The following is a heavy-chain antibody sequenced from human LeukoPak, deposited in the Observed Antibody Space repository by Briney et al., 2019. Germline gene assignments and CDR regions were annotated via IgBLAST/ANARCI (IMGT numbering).Heavy chain of an antibody. CDR1: RFTFSNYW. V-gene: IGHV3-7*01. CDR2: MKQDGSEK. CDR3: ARLLVYNSGGEAFDH. D-gene: IGHD1-20*01. Sequence: GGSLRLSCAASRFTFSNYWMSWVRQAPGKGLEWVANMKQDGSEKYYVDSVKGRFTISRDNAENSLYLQMNSLRAEDTAVYYCARLLVYNSGGEAFDHWGQGTLVTVSS. J-gene: IGHJ4*02.